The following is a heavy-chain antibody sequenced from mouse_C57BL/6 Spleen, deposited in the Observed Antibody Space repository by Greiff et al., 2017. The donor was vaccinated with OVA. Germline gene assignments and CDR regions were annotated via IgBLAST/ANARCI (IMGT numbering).Heavy chain of an antibody. D-gene: IGHD1-1*01. J-gene: IGHJ2*01. CDR2: INPSNGGT. CDR3: AREGAYYPFDY. V-gene: IGHV1-53*01. Sequence: VQLQQPGTELVKPGASVKLSCKASGYTFTSYWMHWVKQRPGQGLAWIGNINPSNGGTNYNEKFKSKATLTVDKSSSTAYMQLSSLTSEDSAVYDCAREGAYYPFDYWGQGTTRTVSS. CDR1: GYTFTSYW.